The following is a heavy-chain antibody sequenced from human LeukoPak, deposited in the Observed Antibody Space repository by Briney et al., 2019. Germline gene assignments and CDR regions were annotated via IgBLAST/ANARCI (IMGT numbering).Heavy chain of an antibody. D-gene: IGHD2-15*01. CDR3: ANRYVDCSGGSCYSRLEWDYYYYYGMDV. CDR2: ISGSGVTT. V-gene: IGHV3-23*01. Sequence: GGSLRLSCAVSGFTFTSYAMSWVRQAPGKGLEWVSAISGSGVTTYYADSVKGRFTISRDISNKTLYLQMNSLRAEDSAVYYCANRYVDCSGGSCYSRLEWDYYYYYGMDVWGQGTTVTVSS. J-gene: IGHJ6*02. CDR1: GFTFTSYA.